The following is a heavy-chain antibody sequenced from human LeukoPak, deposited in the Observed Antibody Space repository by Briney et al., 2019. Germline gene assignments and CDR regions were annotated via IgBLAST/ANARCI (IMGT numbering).Heavy chain of an antibody. D-gene: IGHD3-10*01. CDR1: GGSISSSAYH. V-gene: IGHV4-39*02. Sequence: PSETLSLTCTVSGGSISSSAYHWGWIRQPPGKGLEWIGSIYYSGSTYYNPSLKSRVTISVDTSKNQFSLKLSSVTAADTAVYYCARDGLDYYGSGSYYYWGQGTLVTVPS. J-gene: IGHJ4*02. CDR2: IYYSGST. CDR3: ARDGLDYYGSGSYYY.